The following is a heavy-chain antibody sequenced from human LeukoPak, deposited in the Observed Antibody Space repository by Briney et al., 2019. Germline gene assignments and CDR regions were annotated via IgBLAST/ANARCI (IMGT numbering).Heavy chain of an antibody. Sequence: SETLSLTCAVYGGSFSGYYWSWIRQPPGKGLEWIGEINHSGSTNYNPSLKSRVTISVDTSKNQFSLKLSSVTAADTAVYYCARGRPKLRSLEWYFLYYFDYWGQGTLVTVSS. CDR1: GGSFSGYY. D-gene: IGHD3-3*01. CDR2: INHSGST. V-gene: IGHV4-34*01. CDR3: ARGRPKLRSLEWYFLYYFDY. J-gene: IGHJ4*02.